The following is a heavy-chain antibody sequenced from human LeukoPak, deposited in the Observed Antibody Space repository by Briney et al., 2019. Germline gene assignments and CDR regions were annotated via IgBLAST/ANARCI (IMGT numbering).Heavy chain of an antibody. J-gene: IGHJ4*02. D-gene: IGHD1-26*01. CDR3: ARDRSIVGVPFDY. V-gene: IGHV4-61*02. Sequence: SETLSLTCTVSGGSISSGSYYWSWIRQPAGKGLEWIGRIYTSGSTNYNPSHKSRVTISVDTSKNQFSLKLSSVTAADTAVYYCARDRSIVGVPFDYWGQGTLVTVSS. CDR1: GGSISSGSYY. CDR2: IYTSGST.